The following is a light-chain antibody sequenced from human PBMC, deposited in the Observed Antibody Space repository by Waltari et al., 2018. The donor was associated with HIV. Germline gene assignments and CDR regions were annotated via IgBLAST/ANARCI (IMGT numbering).Light chain of an antibody. CDR3: LQSDNWPYS. CDR2: GAS. CDR1: QSVSTT. J-gene: IGKJ2*03. V-gene: IGKV3-15*01. Sequence: EIVRTQSPVTLSVSPGERATLSCRASQSVSTTLAWYQQRPGQAPRVLIYGASTRATGIPARFSGSGSGTEFTLTISSLQSEDSAVYYCLQSDNWPYSFGQGTKLEIK.